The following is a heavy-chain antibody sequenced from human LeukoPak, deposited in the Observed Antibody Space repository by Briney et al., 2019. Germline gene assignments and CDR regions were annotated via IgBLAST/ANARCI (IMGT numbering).Heavy chain of an antibody. CDR2: INHSGST. CDR3: ARAARRPLYYMDV. V-gene: IGHV4-34*01. CDR1: GGSFSGYY. D-gene: IGHD6-6*01. J-gene: IGHJ6*03. Sequence: NPSETLSLTCAVYGGSFSGYYWSWIRQPPGKGLEWIGEINHSGSTNYNPSLKSRVTISVDTSKNQFPLKLSSVTAADTAVYYCARAARRPLYYMDVWGKGTTVTVSS.